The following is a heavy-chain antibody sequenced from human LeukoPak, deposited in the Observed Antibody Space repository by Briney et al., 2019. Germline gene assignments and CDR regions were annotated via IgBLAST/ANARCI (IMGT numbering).Heavy chain of an antibody. J-gene: IGHJ4*02. D-gene: IGHD1-26*01. CDR2: ISSSGSTI. CDR3: VRSMNGRYGFFDY. V-gene: IGHV3-48*03. Sequence: AGGSLRLSCAASGFTFSSYEMNWVRQAPGKGLEWVSYISSSGSTIYYADSVKGRFTISRDNAKNMVYLQMNSLRAEDTAVYYCVRSMNGRYGFFDYWGQGILVTVSS. CDR1: GFTFSSYE.